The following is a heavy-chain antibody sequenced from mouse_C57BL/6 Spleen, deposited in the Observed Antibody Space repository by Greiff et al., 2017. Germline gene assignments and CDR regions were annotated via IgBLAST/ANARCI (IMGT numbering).Heavy chain of an antibody. CDR1: GYAFTNYL. J-gene: IGHJ2*01. CDR2: INPGSGGT. CDR3: AREGDDGYYLDY. V-gene: IGHV1-54*01. D-gene: IGHD2-3*01. Sequence: VQLQQSGAELVRPGTSVKVSCKASGYAFTNYLIEWVKQRPGQGLEWIGVINPGSGGTNYNEKFKGKATLTADKSSSTAYMQLSSLPSEDSAGYFCAREGDDGYYLDYWGQGTTLTVSS.